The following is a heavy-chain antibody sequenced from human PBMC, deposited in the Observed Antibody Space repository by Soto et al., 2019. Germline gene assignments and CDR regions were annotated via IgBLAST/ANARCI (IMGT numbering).Heavy chain of an antibody. V-gene: IGHV3-23*01. Sequence: PGGSLRLSCAASGFIFSNHAMSWVRQVPGKGLEWVSGISAGGNLIYYADSVRGRFTMSRDNSKNMLYLQMNSLRAEDTAVYFCATRQGIGAAAKNFDFWGPGAPVTVSS. CDR2: ISAGGNLI. CDR1: GFIFSNHA. CDR3: ATRQGIGAAAKNFDF. J-gene: IGHJ4*02. D-gene: IGHD6-13*01.